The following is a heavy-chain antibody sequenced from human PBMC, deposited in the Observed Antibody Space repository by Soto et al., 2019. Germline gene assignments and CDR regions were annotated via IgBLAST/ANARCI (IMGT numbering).Heavy chain of an antibody. V-gene: IGHV4-31*03. D-gene: IGHD3-3*01. CDR2: IYYSGST. CDR3: ARLFYPGYYFDY. CDR1: GGSISSGGYY. Sequence: LSLTCTVSGGSISSGGYYWSWIRQHPGKGLEWIGYIYYSGSTYYNPSLKSRVTISVDTSKNQFSLKLSSVTAADTAVYYCARLFYPGYYFDYWGQGTLVTVSS. J-gene: IGHJ4*02.